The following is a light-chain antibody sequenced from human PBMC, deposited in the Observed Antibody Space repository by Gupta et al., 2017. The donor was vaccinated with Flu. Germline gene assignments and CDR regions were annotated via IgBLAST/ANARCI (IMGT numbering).Light chain of an antibody. CDR2: QDS. CDR1: KLGDKY. CDR3: QAWDSSTGV. J-gene: IGLJ1*01. Sequence: SYELTQPHPVPVSPGQTASITCSGVKLGDKYACWYQQKPGQSPVLVIYQDSKRPSGIPERFSGSNSGNTATLTISGTQAMDEADYYCQAWDSSTGVFGTGTKVTVL. V-gene: IGLV3-1*01.